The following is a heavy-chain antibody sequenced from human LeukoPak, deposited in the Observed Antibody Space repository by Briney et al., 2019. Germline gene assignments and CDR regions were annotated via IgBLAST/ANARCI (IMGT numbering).Heavy chain of an antibody. CDR3: ARDCIGCHGFDY. V-gene: IGHV1-69*16. D-gene: IGHD2-15*01. J-gene: IGHJ4*02. CDR2: IIPILGIA. CDR1: GGTFSSYT. Sequence: SVKVSCKASGGTFSSYTISWVRQAPGQGLEWMGRIIPILGIANYAQKFQGRVTITTDESTSTAYMELSSLRAEDTAVYYCARDCIGCHGFDYWGQGTLVTVSS.